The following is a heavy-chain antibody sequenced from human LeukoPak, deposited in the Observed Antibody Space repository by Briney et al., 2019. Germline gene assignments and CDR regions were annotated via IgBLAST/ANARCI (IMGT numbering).Heavy chain of an antibody. CDR2: INPNSGGT. CDR3: ACYCDSMSGEGFDP. J-gene: IGHJ5*02. D-gene: IGHD3-22*01. CDR1: GYTFTGYY. V-gene: IGHV1-2*02. Sequence: ASVKVSCKASGYTFTGYYMHWVRQAPGQGLEWMGWINPNSGGTNYAQKFQGRVTMTRDTSISTAYMELSRLRSDDTAVYYCACYCDSMSGEGFDPWGQGTLVTVSS.